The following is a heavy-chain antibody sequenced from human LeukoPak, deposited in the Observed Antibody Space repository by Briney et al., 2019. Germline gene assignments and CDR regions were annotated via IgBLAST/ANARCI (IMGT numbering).Heavy chain of an antibody. V-gene: IGHV4-38-2*02. D-gene: IGHD3-9*01. CDR2: IYHSGST. CDR3: ASGLRYFDLYY. Sequence: SETLSLTCTVSGYSISSGYYWGRIRQPPGKGLEWIGSIYHSGSTYYNPSLKSRVTISVDTSKNQFSLKLSSVTAADTAVYYCASGLRYFDLYYWGQGTLVTVSS. J-gene: IGHJ4*02. CDR1: GYSISSGYY.